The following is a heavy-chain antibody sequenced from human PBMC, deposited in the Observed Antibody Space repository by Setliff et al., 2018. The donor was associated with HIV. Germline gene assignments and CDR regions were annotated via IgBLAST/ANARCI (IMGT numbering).Heavy chain of an antibody. CDR2: IYPGDSDT. CDR3: ARLVFGDDGGGFDS. V-gene: IGHV5-51*01. J-gene: IGHJ4*02. D-gene: IGHD4-17*01. CDR1: GYSFTDYW. Sequence: GESLKLSCKGSGYSFTDYWIGWVRQMPGKGLDWMGVIYPGDSDTRYSPSFQGQVTVSADNPITTAYLRWSSLKASDTTMYYCARLVFGDDGGGFDSWGQGTLVTVSS.